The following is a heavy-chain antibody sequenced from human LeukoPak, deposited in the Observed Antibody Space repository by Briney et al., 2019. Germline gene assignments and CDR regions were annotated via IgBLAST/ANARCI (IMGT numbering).Heavy chain of an antibody. Sequence: GGSLRLSCAASGFTFSSYAMSWVRQAPGKGLEWVSAISGSGGSTYYADSVKGRFTISRDNSKNTLYLQMNSLGAEDTAVYYCAKALFRGYSYYFDYWGQGTLVTVSS. CDR2: ISGSGGST. V-gene: IGHV3-23*01. CDR1: GFTFSSYA. J-gene: IGHJ4*02. D-gene: IGHD3-22*01. CDR3: AKALFRGYSYYFDY.